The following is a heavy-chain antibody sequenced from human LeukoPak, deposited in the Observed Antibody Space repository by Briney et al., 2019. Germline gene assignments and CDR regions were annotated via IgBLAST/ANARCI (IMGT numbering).Heavy chain of an antibody. CDR3: ARDRKSSMVTYYFDY. CDR2: IFYSGNT. D-gene: IGHD3-10*01. V-gene: IGHV4-39*07. CDR1: SGSVSNSHYY. Sequence: MPSETLSLTCTVSSGSVSNSHYYWAWVRQPPGKGLEWLGSIFYSGNTHYNPSLKSPVTISIDTSKNQFSLKLSSVTAADTAVYYCARDRKSSMVTYYFDYWGQGTLVTVSS. J-gene: IGHJ4*02.